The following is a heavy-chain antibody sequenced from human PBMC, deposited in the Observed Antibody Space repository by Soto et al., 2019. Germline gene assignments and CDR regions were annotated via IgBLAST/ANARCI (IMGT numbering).Heavy chain of an antibody. V-gene: IGHV1-18*01. J-gene: IGHJ4*02. D-gene: IGHD3-22*01. CDR1: DYTFTNYG. CDR3: ATGGSAYYVDY. CDR2: ISAYNGNT. Sequence: ASVKVSCKTSDYTFTNYGISWVRQAPGQGLEWMGWISAYNGNTNYAQKLQGRVSMTTDTSTSTVYMELRSLRSDDTAVYYCATGGSAYYVDYWGQGTLVTVSS.